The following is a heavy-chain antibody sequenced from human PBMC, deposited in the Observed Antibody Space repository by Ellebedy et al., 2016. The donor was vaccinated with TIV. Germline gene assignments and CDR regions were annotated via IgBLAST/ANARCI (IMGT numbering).Heavy chain of an antibody. Sequence: SETLSLTCTVSGGSISSSSYYWGWIRQPPGKGLEWIGSIYYSGSTYYPPSLRGRVTISVDTSKNQFSLKLSSVTAADTAVYYCARHGHNHWYDKWGQGTLVTVSS. CDR3: ARHGHNHWYDK. CDR1: GGSISSSSYY. J-gene: IGHJ4*02. V-gene: IGHV4-39*01. D-gene: IGHD3-22*01. CDR2: IYYSGST.